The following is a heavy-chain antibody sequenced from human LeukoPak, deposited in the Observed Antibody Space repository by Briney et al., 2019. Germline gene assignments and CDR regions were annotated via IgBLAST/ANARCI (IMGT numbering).Heavy chain of an antibody. V-gene: IGHV4-59*12. J-gene: IGHJ4*02. CDR1: GGSISSYY. CDR3: AREAIAVAGYAFDY. Sequence: PSETLSLTCTVSGGSISSYYWSWIRQPPGKGLEWIGYIYYSGSTNYNPSLKSRVTISVDTSKNQFSLKLSSVTAADTAVYYCAREAIAVAGYAFDYWGQGTLVTVSS. D-gene: IGHD6-19*01. CDR2: IYYSGST.